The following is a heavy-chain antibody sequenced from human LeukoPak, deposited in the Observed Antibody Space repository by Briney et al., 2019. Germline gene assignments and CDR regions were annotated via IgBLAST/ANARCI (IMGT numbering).Heavy chain of an antibody. CDR3: TRSAEGGSYYSGHNWFDP. D-gene: IGHD1-26*01. V-gene: IGHV1-69*05. CDR2: IIPFFGTA. J-gene: IGHJ5*02. Sequence: SVKVSCKASGGTFSSYAIRWVRQAPGQGLEGMGGIIPFFGTANHAQRFQGRVTITTDESTSTAYMELSSLRSEDTAVYYCTRSAEGGSYYSGHNWFDPWGQGTLVTVSS. CDR1: GGTFSSYA.